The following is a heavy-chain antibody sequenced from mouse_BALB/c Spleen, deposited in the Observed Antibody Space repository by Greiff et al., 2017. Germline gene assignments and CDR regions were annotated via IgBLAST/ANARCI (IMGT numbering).Heavy chain of an antibody. Sequence: EVKLQESGPGLVKPSQSLSLTCTVTGYSITSDYAWNWIRQFPGNKLEWMGYISYSGSTSYNPSLKSRISITRDTSKNQFFLQLNSVTTEDTATYYCARSLYYYGSSYDWYFDVWGAGTTVTVSS. CDR1: GYSITSDYA. CDR3: ARSLYYYGSSYDWYFDV. CDR2: ISYSGST. J-gene: IGHJ1*01. V-gene: IGHV3-2*02. D-gene: IGHD1-1*01.